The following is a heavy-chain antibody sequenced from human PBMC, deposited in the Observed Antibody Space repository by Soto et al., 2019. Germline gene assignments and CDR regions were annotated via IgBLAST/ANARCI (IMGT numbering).Heavy chain of an antibody. CDR3: ARDYSSYGPFDY. Sequence: PGGSLRLSCAASGFTFSSYWMHWVRQVPGKGLVWVSHINSDRTHTTYADSVKGRFTISRDNAKNTLCLQMNSLRAEDTAVYYCARDYSSYGPFDYWGQGTLVTVSS. J-gene: IGHJ4*02. V-gene: IGHV3-74*01. CDR2: INSDRTHT. CDR1: GFTFSSYW. D-gene: IGHD5-18*01.